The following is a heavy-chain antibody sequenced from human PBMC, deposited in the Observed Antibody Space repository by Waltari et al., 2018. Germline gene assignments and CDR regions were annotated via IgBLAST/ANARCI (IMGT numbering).Heavy chain of an antibody. CDR2: IYHSGST. J-gene: IGHJ4*02. CDR3: ARAFFDY. Sequence: QVQLQESGPGLVKPSETLSLTCAVSGYSISRGSYWGWIRQPLGKGLEWIGSIYHSGSTYYNPSLKSRVTISVDTSKNQFSLKLSSVTAADTAVYYCARAFFDYWGQGTLVTVSS. CDR1: GYSISRGSY. V-gene: IGHV4-38-2*01.